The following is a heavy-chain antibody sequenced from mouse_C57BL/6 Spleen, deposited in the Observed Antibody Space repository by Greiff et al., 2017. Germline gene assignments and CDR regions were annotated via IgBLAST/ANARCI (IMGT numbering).Heavy chain of an antibody. CDR2: INPNYGTT. CDR1: GYSFTDYN. D-gene: IGHD1-1*01. CDR3: ARSDITTVVATGYFDV. Sequence: EVQLQQSGPELVKPGASVKISCKASGYSFTDYNMNWVKQSNGKSLEWIGVINPNYGTTSYNQKFKGKATLTVDQSSSTAYMQLNSLTSEDSAVYYCARSDITTVVATGYFDVWGTGTTVTVSS. V-gene: IGHV1-39*01. J-gene: IGHJ1*03.